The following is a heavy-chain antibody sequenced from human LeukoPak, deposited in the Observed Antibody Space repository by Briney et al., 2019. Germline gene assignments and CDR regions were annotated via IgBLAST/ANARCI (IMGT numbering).Heavy chain of an antibody. J-gene: IGHJ5*02. V-gene: IGHV3-21*01. CDR1: GFTFSSYS. D-gene: IGHD6-13*01. CDR3: ARDVQGYSSSLNWFDP. CDR2: ISSSSSYI. Sequence: GGSLRLSCAASGFTFSSYSMNWVRQAPGKGLEWVSSISSSSSYIYYADSVKGRFTISRDNARNSLYLQMNSLRAEDTAVYYCARDVQGYSSSLNWFDPWGQGTLVTVSS.